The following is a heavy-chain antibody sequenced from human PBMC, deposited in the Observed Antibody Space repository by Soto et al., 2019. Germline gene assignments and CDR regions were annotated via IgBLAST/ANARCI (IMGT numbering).Heavy chain of an antibody. D-gene: IGHD2-15*01. CDR3: ARGRYCLTGRCFPNWFDS. V-gene: IGHV4-30-4*01. CDR2: IYKSATT. CDR1: GDSISTVDYF. J-gene: IGHJ5*01. Sequence: SETLSLTCSASGDSISTVDYFWAWIRQPPGQALEYIGYIYKSATTYYNPSFESRVAISLDTSKSQFSLNVTSVTAADTGVYFCARGRYCLTGRCFPNWFDSWGQGTLVTSPQ.